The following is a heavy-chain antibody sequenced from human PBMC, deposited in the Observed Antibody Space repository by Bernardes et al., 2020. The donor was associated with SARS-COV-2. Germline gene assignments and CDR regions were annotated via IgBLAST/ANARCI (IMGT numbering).Heavy chain of an antibody. CDR3: GKRAVTGSRWYFDL. V-gene: IGHV3-74*03. D-gene: IGHD6-19*01. CDR2: ISDDGTTT. J-gene: IGHJ2*01. CDR1: GFILSDYC. Sequence: GRSLRVSCEASGFILSDYCMHWVRRVPGKGLVWVSRISDDGTTTTYADSVKGRFTVSRDKAKNTLYLQMNNLRVEDTAVYYCGKRAVTGSRWYFDLWGRGTLVTVSS.